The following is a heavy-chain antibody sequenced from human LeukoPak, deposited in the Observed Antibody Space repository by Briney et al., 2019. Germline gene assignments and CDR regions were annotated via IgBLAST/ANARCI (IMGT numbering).Heavy chain of an antibody. V-gene: IGHV4-31*03. Sequence: SETLSLTCTVSGGSISSGGYYWSWIRQHPGKGLEWIGYIYYSGGTYYNPSLKSRVTISVDTSKNQFSLKLSSVTAADTAVYYCARQFHSSSWFDPWGQGTLVTVSS. CDR1: GGSISSGGYY. CDR2: IYYSGGT. CDR3: ARQFHSSSWFDP. J-gene: IGHJ5*02. D-gene: IGHD6-13*01.